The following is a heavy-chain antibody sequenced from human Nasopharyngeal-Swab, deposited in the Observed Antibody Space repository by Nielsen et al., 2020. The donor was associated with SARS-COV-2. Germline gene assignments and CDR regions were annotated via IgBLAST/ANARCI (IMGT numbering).Heavy chain of an antibody. D-gene: IGHD3-10*01. CDR2: INPNSGGT. CDR3: ARGPTYYYGSGSYYNEDAFDI. J-gene: IGHJ3*02. CDR1: GYTFTGYY. V-gene: IGHV1-2*06. Sequence: ASVKVSCKASGYTFTGYYMHWVRQAPGQGLEWMGRINPNSGGTNYAQKFQGRVTMTRDTSISTAYMELSRLRSDDTAVYYCARGPTYYYGSGSYYNEDAFDIWGQGTMVTVSS.